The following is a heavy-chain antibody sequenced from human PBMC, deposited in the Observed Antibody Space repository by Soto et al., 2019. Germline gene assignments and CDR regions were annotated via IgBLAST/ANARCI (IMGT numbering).Heavy chain of an antibody. V-gene: IGHV4-39*01. J-gene: IGHJ5*01. CDR1: GVSLHNSHSF. D-gene: IGHD2-15*01. Sequence: XTLPLPCAVSGVSLHNSHSFWGWIRQPPGKGLEFIWIVYYSGGASYNASLKIRFTVSIDTSNNEFSLRVNSVTAADTAVYYCGRVVEGATRQTDFDSWGQGILGTVSS. CDR2: VYYSGGA. CDR3: GRVVEGATRQTDFDS.